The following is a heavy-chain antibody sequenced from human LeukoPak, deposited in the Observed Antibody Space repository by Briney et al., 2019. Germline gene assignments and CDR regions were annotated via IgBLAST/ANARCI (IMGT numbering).Heavy chain of an antibody. CDR2: IYSGGST. D-gene: IGHD6-13*01. V-gene: IGHV3-66*02. CDR3: ARDQTDSSSWYFSYYMDV. CDR1: GFTVSSNY. Sequence: PGGSLRLSCAASGFTVSSNYMSWVRQAPGKGLEWVSVIYSGGSTYYADSVKGRFTISRDNSKDTLYLQMDSLRAEDTAVYYCARDQTDSSSWYFSYYMDVWGRGTTVTVSS. J-gene: IGHJ6*03.